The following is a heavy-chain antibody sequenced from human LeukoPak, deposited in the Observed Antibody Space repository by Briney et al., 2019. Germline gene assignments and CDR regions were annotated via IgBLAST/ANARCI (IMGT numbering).Heavy chain of an antibody. V-gene: IGHV3-21*01. CDR3: ARGGDRDAFDI. CDR2: ISSSSSYI. J-gene: IGHJ3*02. CDR1: GFTFSDSA. D-gene: IGHD2-21*02. Sequence: GGSLRLSCAASGFTFSDSAMTWVRQAPGKGLEWVSSISSSSSYIYYADSVKGRFTISRDNAKNSLYLQMNSLRAEDTAVYYCARGGDRDAFDIWGQGTMVTVSS.